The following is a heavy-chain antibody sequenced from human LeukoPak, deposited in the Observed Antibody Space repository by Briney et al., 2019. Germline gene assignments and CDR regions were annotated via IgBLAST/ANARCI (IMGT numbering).Heavy chain of an antibody. Sequence: ASVKVSCKASGYTFTSYGISWVRQAPGQGLEWMGWISAYNGNTNYAQKLQGRVTMTTDTSTSTAYMELRSLRSDDTAVYYCARDRRAMAAAAIPDYWGQGTLVTVSS. V-gene: IGHV1-18*01. CDR3: ARDRRAMAAAAIPDY. CDR1: GYTFTSYG. CDR2: ISAYNGNT. J-gene: IGHJ4*02. D-gene: IGHD6-13*01.